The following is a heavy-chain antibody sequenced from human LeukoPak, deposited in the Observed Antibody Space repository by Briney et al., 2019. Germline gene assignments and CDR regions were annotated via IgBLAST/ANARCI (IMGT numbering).Heavy chain of an antibody. CDR3: ARGFSSGWYGAY. J-gene: IGHJ4*02. Sequence: GGSLRLSCAASGFTFSSYAMSWVRQAPGKGLEWVSVLYSGGGTHYADSVKGRFTISRDNSKNTLYLQMNSLRAEDTAVYYCARGFSSGWYGAYWGQGTLVTVSS. CDR1: GFTFSSYA. D-gene: IGHD6-19*01. CDR2: LYSGGGT. V-gene: IGHV3-66*01.